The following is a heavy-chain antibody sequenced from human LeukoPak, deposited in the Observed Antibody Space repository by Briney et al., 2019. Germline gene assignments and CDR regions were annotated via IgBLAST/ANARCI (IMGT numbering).Heavy chain of an antibody. CDR1: GFTFSTSW. D-gene: IGHD3-3*01. Sequence: GGSLRLSCAASGFTFSTSWMIWVRQAPGKGLEWVANIKQDGSEKYYVDSVKGRFTISRDNAKNSLYLKMNSLRAEDTAVYYCARDAFSRISIFGVVSDAFDIWGQGTMVTVSS. J-gene: IGHJ3*02. CDR3: ARDAFSRISIFGVVSDAFDI. V-gene: IGHV3-7*01. CDR2: IKQDGSEK.